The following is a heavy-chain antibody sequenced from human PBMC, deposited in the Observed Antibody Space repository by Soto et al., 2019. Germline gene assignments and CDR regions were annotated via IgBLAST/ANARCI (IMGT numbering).Heavy chain of an antibody. J-gene: IGHJ5*02. CDR3: ARGQNLPRYFDRKNNWFDP. Sequence: SETLSLTCAVYGGSFSGYYWSWIRQPPGKGLEWIGEINHSGSTNHNPSLKGRVTISVDTSKNQFSLKLSSVTAADTAVYYCARGQNLPRYFDRKNNWFDPWGQGTLVTVSS. CDR1: GGSFSGYY. D-gene: IGHD3-9*01. V-gene: IGHV4-34*01. CDR2: INHSGST.